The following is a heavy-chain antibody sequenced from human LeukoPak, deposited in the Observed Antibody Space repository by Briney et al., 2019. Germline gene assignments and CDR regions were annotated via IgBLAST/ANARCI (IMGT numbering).Heavy chain of an antibody. CDR2: IYYSGST. V-gene: IGHV4-59*08. J-gene: IGHJ3*02. CDR1: GGSISSYY. Sequence: SETLSLTCTVSGGSISSYYWSWIRQPPGKGLEWIGYIYYSGSTNYNPSLKSRVTISVDTSKNQFSLKLSSVTAADTAVYYCARHRGYSGYHDAFDIWSQGTMVTVSS. CDR3: ARHRGYSGYHDAFDI. D-gene: IGHD5-12*01.